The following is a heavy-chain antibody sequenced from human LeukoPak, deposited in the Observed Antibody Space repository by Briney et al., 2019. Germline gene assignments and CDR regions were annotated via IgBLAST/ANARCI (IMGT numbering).Heavy chain of an antibody. Sequence: GGSLRLSCAASGFTFSRYWMAWVRQAPGKGLEWVANIKQDESEIYYVDSVRGRFTISRDNAEKSLYLQMNSLRADDTAVYYCARGKPFDFWGQGTLVTVSS. D-gene: IGHD4-23*01. J-gene: IGHJ4*02. CDR1: GFTFSRYW. V-gene: IGHV3-7*02. CDR2: IKQDESEI. CDR3: ARGKPFDF.